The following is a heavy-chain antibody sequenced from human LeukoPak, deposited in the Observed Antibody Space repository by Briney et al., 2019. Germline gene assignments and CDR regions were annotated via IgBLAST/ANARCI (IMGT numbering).Heavy chain of an antibody. Sequence: SETLSLTCTVSGGSISSYYWSWIRQPPGKGLEWIGYIYYSGSTNYNPSLKSRVTISVDTSKNQFSLKLSSVTAADTAVYYCARRGYCTNGVCYEVFDYWGQGTLVTVSS. CDR3: ARRGYCTNGVCYEVFDY. CDR1: GGSISSYY. J-gene: IGHJ4*02. CDR2: IYYSGST. V-gene: IGHV4-59*01. D-gene: IGHD2-8*01.